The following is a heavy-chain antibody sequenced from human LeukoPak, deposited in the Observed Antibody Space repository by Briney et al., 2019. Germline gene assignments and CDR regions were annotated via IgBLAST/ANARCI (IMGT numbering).Heavy chain of an antibody. J-gene: IGHJ3*02. CDR3: MSGGVSYAFDI. D-gene: IGHD2-15*01. Sequence: GGSLRLSCAASGLTCNSYSMHGVRQAPGKGLEWLSYISRSSTTIYNADSIKGRFTISRDNAKNSLYLHIGRVTGWKPAVYYCMSGGVSYAFDIWGQGTMVTVSS. V-gene: IGHV3-48*01. CDR2: ISRSSTTI. CDR1: GLTCNSYS.